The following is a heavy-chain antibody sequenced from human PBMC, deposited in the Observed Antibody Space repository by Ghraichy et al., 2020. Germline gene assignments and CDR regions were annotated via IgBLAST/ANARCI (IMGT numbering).Heavy chain of an antibody. Sequence: SETLSLTCAVYGGSFSGYYWSWIRQPPGKGLEWIGEINHSGSTNYNPSLKSRVTISVDTSKNQFSLKLSSVTAADTAVYYCARNQYCSSTSCYIRGYGMDVWGQGTTVTVSS. V-gene: IGHV4-34*01. D-gene: IGHD2-2*02. CDR2: INHSGST. CDR1: GGSFSGYY. CDR3: ARNQYCSSTSCYIRGYGMDV. J-gene: IGHJ6*02.